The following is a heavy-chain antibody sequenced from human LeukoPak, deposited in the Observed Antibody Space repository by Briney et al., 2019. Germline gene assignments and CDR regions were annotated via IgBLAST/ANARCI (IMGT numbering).Heavy chain of an antibody. D-gene: IGHD3-22*01. Sequence: GGSLRLSCAASGFTFSSYSMHWVRQAPGKGLEWVSAISGSGGSTYYADSVKGRFTISRDNSKNTLYLQMNSLRAEDTAVYYCANSPVMYYYDSSGYYPDYWGQGTLVTVSS. CDR1: GFTFSSYS. CDR2: ISGSGGST. CDR3: ANSPVMYYYDSSGYYPDY. J-gene: IGHJ4*02. V-gene: IGHV3-23*01.